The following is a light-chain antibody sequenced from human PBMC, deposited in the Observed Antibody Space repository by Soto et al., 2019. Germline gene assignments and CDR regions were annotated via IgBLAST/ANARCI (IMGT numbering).Light chain of an antibody. Sequence: EVVLTQSPVTLSLSPGERATLSCMASQSFRGLLAWYQQKPGQAPRLLIYDASNRATGIPARFSGSGSGTDFTLTISSLEPEDFAVYYCQQRSNWPPTFGQGTRLEI. CDR3: QQRSNWPPT. CDR2: DAS. CDR1: QSFRGL. V-gene: IGKV3-11*01. J-gene: IGKJ5*01.